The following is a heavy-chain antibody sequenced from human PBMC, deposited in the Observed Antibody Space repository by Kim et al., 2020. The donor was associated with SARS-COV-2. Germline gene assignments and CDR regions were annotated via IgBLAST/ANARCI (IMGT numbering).Heavy chain of an antibody. D-gene: IGHD4-4*01. CDR1: GYTFTSYY. V-gene: IGHV1-46*01. J-gene: IGHJ3*02. Sequence: ASVKVSCKASGYTFTSYYMHWVRQAPGQGLEWMGIINPSGGSTSYAQKFQGRVTMTRDTSTSTVYMELSSLRSEDTAVYYCAREGGGLDDYSNFGAFDIWGQGTMVTVSS. CDR3: AREGGGLDDYSNFGAFDI. CDR2: INPSGGST.